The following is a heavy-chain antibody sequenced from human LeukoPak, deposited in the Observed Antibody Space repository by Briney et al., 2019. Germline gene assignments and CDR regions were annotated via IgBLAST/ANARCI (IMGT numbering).Heavy chain of an antibody. CDR1: GGSISSSC. V-gene: IGHV4-4*08. CDR2: ICSSGNT. D-gene: IGHD1-1*01. Sequence: PSETLSLTCTVSGGSISSSCWSWIRQPPGKALDCIGYICSSGNTNYNPSLKSRVTISVDTSKNQFSLKLSSVTAADTAVYYCARELLERGLYWGQGTLVTVSS. J-gene: IGHJ4*02. CDR3: ARELLERGLY.